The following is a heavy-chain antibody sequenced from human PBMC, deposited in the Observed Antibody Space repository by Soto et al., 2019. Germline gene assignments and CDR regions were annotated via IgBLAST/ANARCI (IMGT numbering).Heavy chain of an antibody. CDR2: AYYTGST. J-gene: IGHJ6*03. V-gene: IGHV4-59*08. D-gene: IGHD3-9*01. Sequence: QVQLQESGPGLVRPSETLSLTCTVSGGSISNFYWSWIRQPPGKGLEWIGYAYYTGSTSYNPSLKRRVTFSADSSRGQFSLRLNSVTAADTAVYYCARTVLGPDLLADSFVDYYYYMDVWGQGTTVTVSS. CDR1: GGSISNFY. CDR3: ARTVLGPDLLADSFVDYYYYMDV.